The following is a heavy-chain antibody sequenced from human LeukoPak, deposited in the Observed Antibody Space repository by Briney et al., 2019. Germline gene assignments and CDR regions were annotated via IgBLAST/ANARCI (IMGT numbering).Heavy chain of an antibody. J-gene: IGHJ3*02. Sequence: GTLSLTCAVSGGSISSSNWWSWVRQPPGKGLEWIGEIYHSGSTNYNPSLESRVTISVDTSKNQFSLKLSSVTAADTAVYYCARLDRNYYGSGRGAFDIWGQGTMVTVSS. D-gene: IGHD3-10*01. CDR2: IYHSGST. CDR3: ARLDRNYYGSGRGAFDI. V-gene: IGHV4-4*02. CDR1: GGSISSSNW.